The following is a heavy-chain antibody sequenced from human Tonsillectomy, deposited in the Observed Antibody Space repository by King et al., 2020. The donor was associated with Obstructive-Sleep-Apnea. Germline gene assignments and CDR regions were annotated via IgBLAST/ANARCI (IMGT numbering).Heavy chain of an antibody. CDR1: GCSISSGDCY. CDR2: IYYIGST. J-gene: IGHJ5*02. V-gene: IGHV4-31*03. CDR3: AKDRGSTEIDP. D-gene: IGHD3-10*01. Sequence: QLQESGPGLVKPSQTLSLTCTVSGCSISSGDCYWSWIRQHPGKGLEGVGYIYYIGSTYYNPSLKSRVTISVNTYKNQFSLKLSSVTAADTAVYYCAKDRGSTEIDPWGQGTLVTVSS.